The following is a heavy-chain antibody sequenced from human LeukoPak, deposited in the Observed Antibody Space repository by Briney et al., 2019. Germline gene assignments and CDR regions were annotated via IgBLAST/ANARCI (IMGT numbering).Heavy chain of an antibody. V-gene: IGHV3-21*01. D-gene: IGHD2-2*01. J-gene: IGHJ5*02. CDR2: ISSSSSYI. CDR1: GFTFSSYS. Sequence: PGGSLRLSCAASGFTFSSYSMNWVRQAPGKGLEWVSSISSSSSYICYADSVKGRFTISRDNAKNSLYLQMNSLRAEDTAVYYCARDRDIVVVPAARGNWFDPWGQGTLVTVPS. CDR3: ARDRDIVVVPAARGNWFDP.